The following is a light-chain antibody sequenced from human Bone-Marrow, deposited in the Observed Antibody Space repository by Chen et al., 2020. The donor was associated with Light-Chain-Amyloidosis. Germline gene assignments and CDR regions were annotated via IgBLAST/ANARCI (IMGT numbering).Light chain of an antibody. J-gene: IGKJ2*01. CDR1: QSVSNNY. CDR2: GAS. CDR3: HKYGTSPLMYT. Sequence: ELVLTQSPGTLSLSPGERATLSCRASQSVSNNYLAWYQQKLGQAPRLLIYGASSRATGIPDRISGSGYGTDSALTISRLEPEDFAVYYCHKYGTSPLMYTVGQGTRLESK. V-gene: IGKV3-20*01.